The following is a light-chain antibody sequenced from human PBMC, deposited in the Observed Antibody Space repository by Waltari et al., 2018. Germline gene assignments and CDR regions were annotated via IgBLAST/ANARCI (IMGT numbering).Light chain of an antibody. J-gene: IGKJ1*01. CDR2: DAS. Sequence: ETVLTQSPGTLALSPAVRATLFCRASQSVTRTLAWYQQKPGQAPRLLIYDASSRATGIPDRFSGSGYGTDFSLTISRLEPEDFAVYYCQKYGTLPATFGQGTKVEIK. V-gene: IGKV3-20*01. CDR1: QSVTRT. CDR3: QKYGTLPAT.